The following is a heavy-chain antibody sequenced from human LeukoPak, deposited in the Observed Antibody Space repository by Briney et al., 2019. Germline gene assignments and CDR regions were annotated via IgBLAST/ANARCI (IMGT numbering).Heavy chain of an antibody. J-gene: IGHJ5*02. CDR3: ARGSEIPNWFDP. Sequence: ASVKVSCKASGYTFTSYDINWVRQATEQGLEWMGWMNPNSGNTGYAQKFQGRVTMTRNTSISTAYMELSSLRSEDTAVYYCARGSEIPNWFDPWGQGTLVTVSS. CDR2: MNPNSGNT. CDR1: GYTFTSYD. D-gene: IGHD2-21*01. V-gene: IGHV1-8*01.